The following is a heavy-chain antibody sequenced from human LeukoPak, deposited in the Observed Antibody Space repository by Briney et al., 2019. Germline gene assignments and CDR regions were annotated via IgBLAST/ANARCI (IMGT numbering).Heavy chain of an antibody. CDR2: NQGGSDK. Sequence: NQGGSDKCYVDSVKGRFTISRDNANNLLYLQMNSLRGEDTAVYYCTRDRSRAEDDWGQGTLVTVSS. V-gene: IGHV3-7*01. D-gene: IGHD1-14*01. CDR3: TRDRSRAEDD. J-gene: IGHJ4*02.